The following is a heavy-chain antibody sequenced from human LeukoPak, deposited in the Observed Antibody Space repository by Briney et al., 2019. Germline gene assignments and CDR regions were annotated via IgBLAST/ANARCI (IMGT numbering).Heavy chain of an antibody. CDR1: GGSISSYY. CDR2: IYYSGST. D-gene: IGHD1-1*01. V-gene: IGHV4-59*01. J-gene: IGHJ5*02. CDR3: ARVSLGATTGPNWFDP. Sequence: PSETLSLTCTVSGGSISSYYWSWIRQPPGKGLEWIGYIYYSGSTNYNSSLKSRVTISVDTSKNQFSLKLSSVTAADTAVYYCARVSLGATTGPNWFDPWGQGTLVTVSS.